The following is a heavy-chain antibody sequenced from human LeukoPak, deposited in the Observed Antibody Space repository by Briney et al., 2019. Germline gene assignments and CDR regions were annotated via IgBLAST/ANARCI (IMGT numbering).Heavy chain of an antibody. V-gene: IGHV4-4*07. CDR3: ARANSSGWDDYYYYMDV. D-gene: IGHD6-19*01. J-gene: IGHJ6*03. CDR2: IYTSGTI. CDR1: GGSISSYY. Sequence: SETLSLTCTVSGGSISSYYWSWIRQPAGTALEWIGRIYTSGTITYNPSLKSRVTMSVDTSKNQFSLKLSSVTAADTAVYYCARANSSGWDDYYYYMDVWGKGTTVTVSS.